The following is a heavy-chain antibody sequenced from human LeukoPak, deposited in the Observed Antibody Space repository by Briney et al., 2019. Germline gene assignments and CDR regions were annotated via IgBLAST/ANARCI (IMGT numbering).Heavy chain of an antibody. CDR1: GFTFSNFA. CDR3: ARDRSYSIPD. CDR2: ISSDSGTI. J-gene: IGHJ1*01. D-gene: IGHD2-8*01. Sequence: GGSLRLSCAASGFTFSNFAMNWVRQAPGKGLEWLSYISSDSGTIHYAESVKGRFTASRDNAKNSLYLQMNSLRGEDTAVYYCARDRSYSIPDWGQGTLVSVSS. V-gene: IGHV3-48*04.